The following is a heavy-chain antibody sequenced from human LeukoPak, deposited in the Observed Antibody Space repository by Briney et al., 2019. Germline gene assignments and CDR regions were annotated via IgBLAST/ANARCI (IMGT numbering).Heavy chain of an antibody. CDR2: ISAYNGNT. CDR1: GYTFTSYG. CDR3: ARSRLPIRVGDYVWGTLPYYFDY. V-gene: IGHV1-18*01. Sequence: GASVKVSCKASGYTFTSYGISWVRQAPGQGLEWMGWISAYNGNTNYAQKPQGRVTMTTDTSTSTAYMELRSLRSDDTAVYYCARSRLPIRVGDYVWGTLPYYFDYWGQGTLVTVSS. D-gene: IGHD3-16*01. J-gene: IGHJ4*02.